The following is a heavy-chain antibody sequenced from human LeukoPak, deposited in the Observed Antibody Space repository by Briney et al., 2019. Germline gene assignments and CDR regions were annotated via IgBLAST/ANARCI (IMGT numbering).Heavy chain of an antibody. D-gene: IGHD7-27*01. V-gene: IGHV3-7*04. CDR3: ARHSPLWGY. CDR2: IMAYGSEK. Sequence: GGSLRLSCAASGFTFSWYWMSWVRQAPGKGLEWVANIMAYGSEKYYEDSVKGRFTISRDTAKSSLYLQMNSLRAEDTALYHSARHSPLWGYWGQGTLVTVSS. J-gene: IGHJ4*02. CDR1: GFTFSWYW.